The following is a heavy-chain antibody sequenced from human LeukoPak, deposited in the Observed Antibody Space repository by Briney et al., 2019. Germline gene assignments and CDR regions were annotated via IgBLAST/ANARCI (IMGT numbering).Heavy chain of an antibody. CDR1: GFTFSSYS. CDR2: IYSGGST. Sequence: GGSLRLSCAASGFTFSSYSMNWVRQAPGKGLECVSVIYSGGSTYYADSVKGRFTISRDNSKNTLYLQMNSLRAEDTAVYYCATELRFYTVQHWGQGTLVTVSS. V-gene: IGHV3-66*01. CDR3: ATELRFYTVQH. J-gene: IGHJ1*01. D-gene: IGHD1-7*01.